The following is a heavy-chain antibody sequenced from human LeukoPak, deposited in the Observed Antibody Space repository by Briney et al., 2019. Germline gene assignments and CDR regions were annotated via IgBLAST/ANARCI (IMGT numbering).Heavy chain of an antibody. V-gene: IGHV4-34*01. CDR2: ITHSGST. CDR3: ARGKFKVGPQRKRDDAFDI. J-gene: IGHJ3*02. Sequence: SETLSLTCTFYGGSLSGYYWSWIRQPPGKGLEWIGEITHSGSTNYNPSLKSRVTISVDTSKNQFSLKLSSVTAADTAVYYCARGKFKVGPQRKRDDAFDIWGQGTMVTVSS. D-gene: IGHD2-2*01. CDR1: GGSLSGYY.